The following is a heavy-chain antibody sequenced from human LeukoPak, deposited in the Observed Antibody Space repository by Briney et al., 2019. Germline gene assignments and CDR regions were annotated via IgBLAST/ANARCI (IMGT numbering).Heavy chain of an antibody. CDR3: ARSITIFGVVINNWFDP. D-gene: IGHD3-3*01. Sequence: SVKVSCKASGGTFSSYAISWVRQAPGQGLEWMGGIIPIFGTANYAQKFQGRVTITPDESTSTAYMELSSLRSEDTAVYYCARSITIFGVVINNWFDPWGQGTLVTVSS. CDR1: GGTFSSYA. CDR2: IIPIFGTA. J-gene: IGHJ5*02. V-gene: IGHV1-69*01.